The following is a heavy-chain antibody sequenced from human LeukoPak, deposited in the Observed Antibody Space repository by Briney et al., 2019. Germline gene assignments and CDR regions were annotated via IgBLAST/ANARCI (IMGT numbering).Heavy chain of an antibody. D-gene: IGHD2-8*02. V-gene: IGHV3-23*01. CDR1: GFTFSTFA. J-gene: IGHJ4*02. Sequence: GGSLRLSCAASGFTFSTFAMIWVRQPPGKGLEWVSSIFPSGGEIHHADSVRGRFTISRDNSKSTLSLQMNSLRAEDTAIYYCATYRQVLLPFESWGQGTLVTVSS. CDR2: IFPSGGEI. CDR3: ATYRQVLLPFES.